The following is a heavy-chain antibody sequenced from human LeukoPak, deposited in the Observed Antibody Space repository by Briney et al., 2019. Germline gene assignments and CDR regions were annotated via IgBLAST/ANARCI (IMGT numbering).Heavy chain of an antibody. J-gene: IGHJ3*02. CDR3: ARPGYSSSWYTEDAFDI. V-gene: IGHV5-51*01. CDR2: IYVGDSHT. Sequence: GESLKISCKGSGYSFSSYWIGWVRQMPGKGLEWVGTIYVGDSHTRYGPSFQGQVIISADKSVNTAYLQWRGLKASDTAMYYCARPGYSSSWYTEDAFDIWGQGTMVTVSS. D-gene: IGHD6-13*01. CDR1: GYSFSSYW.